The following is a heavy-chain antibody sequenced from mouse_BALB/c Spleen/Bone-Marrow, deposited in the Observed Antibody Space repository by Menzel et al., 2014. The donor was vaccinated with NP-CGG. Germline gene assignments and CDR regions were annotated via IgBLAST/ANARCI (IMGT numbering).Heavy chain of an antibody. CDR3: TTYYGSRFTY. D-gene: IGHD2-9*01. V-gene: IGHV14-3*02. Sequence: EVQLQQSGAELVKPGASVKLSCTASGFNIKDTYMHWVKQRPEQGLEWIGRIDPANGNTKYDPKFQGKATITADTSSNTAYLQLSSLPSEGTAVYYCTTYYGSRFTYWGQGTLVTVSA. CDR1: GFNIKDTY. CDR2: IDPANGNT. J-gene: IGHJ3*01.